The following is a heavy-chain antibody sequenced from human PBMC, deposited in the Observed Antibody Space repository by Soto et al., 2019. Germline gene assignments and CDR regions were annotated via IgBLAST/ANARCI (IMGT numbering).Heavy chain of an antibody. Sequence: GESLKISCKGSGYSFTSYWIGWVRQMPGKGLEWMGIVYPGDSDIRYSPSFQGQVTISADKSISTAYLEWSSLKASDTAMYYCARWSGQWLAKFDYWGQGTPVTVSS. CDR3: ARWSGQWLAKFDY. D-gene: IGHD6-19*01. J-gene: IGHJ4*02. CDR1: GYSFTSYW. CDR2: VYPGDSDI. V-gene: IGHV5-51*01.